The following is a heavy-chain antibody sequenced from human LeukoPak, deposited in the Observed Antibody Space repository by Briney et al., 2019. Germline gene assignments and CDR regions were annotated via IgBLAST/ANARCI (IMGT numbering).Heavy chain of an antibody. Sequence: PWETLSLTCAVYGGSFSGYYWSWIRQPPGKGLEWIGEINHSGSINYNPSLKSRVTISVDTSKNQFSLKLSSVTAADTAVYYCARGSPYGRNWFDPWGQGTLVTVSS. D-gene: IGHD3-10*01. V-gene: IGHV4-34*01. CDR2: INHSGSI. J-gene: IGHJ5*02. CDR1: GGSFSGYY. CDR3: ARGSPYGRNWFDP.